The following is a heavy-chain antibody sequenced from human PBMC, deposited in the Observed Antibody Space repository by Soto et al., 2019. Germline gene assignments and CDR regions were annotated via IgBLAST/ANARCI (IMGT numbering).Heavy chain of an antibody. CDR1: GFTFSSYG. D-gene: IGHD4-17*01. J-gene: IGHJ4*02. Sequence: QVQLVESGGGVVQPGRSLRLSCAASGFTFSSYGMHWVRQAPGKGLEWVAVIWYDGSNKYYADSVKGRFTISRDNSKNTLYLQMNSLRAEDTAVYYCARTDYGGTYFDYWGKGTLVTVSS. CDR2: IWYDGSNK. CDR3: ARTDYGGTYFDY. V-gene: IGHV3-33*01.